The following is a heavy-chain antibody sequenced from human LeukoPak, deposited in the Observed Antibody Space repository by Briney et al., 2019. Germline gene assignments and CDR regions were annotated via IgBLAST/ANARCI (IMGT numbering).Heavy chain of an antibody. Sequence: SETLSLTCAVYGGSFSGYYWSWIRQPPGKGLEWIGKINHSGSTNYNPSLKSRVTISVDTSKNQFSLKLSSVTAADTAVYYCARGVRRWLQPGRYYYYGMDVWGQGTTVTVSS. CDR3: ARGVRRWLQPGRYYYYGMDV. CDR2: INHSGST. D-gene: IGHD5-24*01. J-gene: IGHJ6*02. V-gene: IGHV4-34*01. CDR1: GGSFSGYY.